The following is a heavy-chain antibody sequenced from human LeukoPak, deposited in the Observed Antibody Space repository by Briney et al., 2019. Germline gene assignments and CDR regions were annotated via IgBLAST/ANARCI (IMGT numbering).Heavy chain of an antibody. Sequence: GGSLRLSCAASGFTFSSYSMNWVRQAPGKGLEWVSGMSDSGVAPYYADSVKGRSTISRDNSKSTLYLQMNSLRADDTAVYFCAKAPTPSSGNKFYFDYWGQGTLVTVSS. CDR3: AKAPTPSSGNKFYFDY. V-gene: IGHV3-23*01. D-gene: IGHD1-1*01. CDR1: GFTFSSYS. J-gene: IGHJ4*02. CDR2: MSDSGVAP.